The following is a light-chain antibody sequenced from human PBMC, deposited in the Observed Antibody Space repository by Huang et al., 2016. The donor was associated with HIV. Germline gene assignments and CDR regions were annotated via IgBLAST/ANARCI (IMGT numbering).Light chain of an antibody. CDR1: QSVGNY. CDR2: DTA. CDR3: QQRSSGVT. J-gene: IGKJ4*01. V-gene: IGKV3-11*01. Sequence: IVLTQSPATLSWYPGERVTLSCRASQSVGNYIAWYQQHPGQSPRLLIYDTANRAGDTPVRFSGSGSGTDFALTISNLESEDFALYYCQQRSSGVTFGGGTKVQVK.